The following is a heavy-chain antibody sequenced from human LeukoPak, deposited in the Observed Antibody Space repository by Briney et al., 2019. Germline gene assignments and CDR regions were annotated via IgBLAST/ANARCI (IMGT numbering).Heavy chain of an antibody. D-gene: IGHD5-12*01. CDR1: GGTFSSYA. CDR3: ARGFISSGYDIPYYYYYMDV. CDR2: IIPIFGTA. Sequence: GASVKVSCKASGGTFSSYAISWVRQAPAQGLEWMGGIIPIFGTANYAQKFQGRVTITTDESTSTAYMELSSLRSEDTAVYYCARGFISSGYDIPYYYYYMDVWGKGTTVTVSS. J-gene: IGHJ6*03. V-gene: IGHV1-69*05.